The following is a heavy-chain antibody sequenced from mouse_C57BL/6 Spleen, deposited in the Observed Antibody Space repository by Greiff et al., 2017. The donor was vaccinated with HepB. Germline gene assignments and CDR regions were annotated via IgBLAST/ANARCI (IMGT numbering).Heavy chain of an antibody. CDR2: ISSGGSYT. V-gene: IGHV5-6*01. J-gene: IGHJ2*01. CDR3: ARGGGEGGYFDY. CDR1: GFTFSSYG. Sequence: EVQGVESGGDLVKPGGSLKLSCAASGFTFSSYGMSWVRQTPDKRLEWVATISSGGSYTYYPDSVKGRFTISRDNAKNTLYLQMSSLKSEDTAMYYCARGGGEGGYFDYWGQGTTLTVSS.